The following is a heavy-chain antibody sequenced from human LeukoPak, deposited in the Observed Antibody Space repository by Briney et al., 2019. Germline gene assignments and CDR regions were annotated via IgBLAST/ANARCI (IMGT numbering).Heavy chain of an antibody. D-gene: IGHD6-19*01. CDR3: AKGYSSGWYNWFDP. Sequence: LSLTCTVSGGSISSGGYYWSWVRQAPGKGLDLVSEISGSGGSTYYADSVKGRFTISRDNSKNTLYLQMSSLRAEDTAVYYCAKGYSSGWYNWFDPWGQGTLVTVSS. V-gene: IGHV3-23*01. CDR1: GGSISSGGYY. CDR2: ISGSGGST. J-gene: IGHJ5*02.